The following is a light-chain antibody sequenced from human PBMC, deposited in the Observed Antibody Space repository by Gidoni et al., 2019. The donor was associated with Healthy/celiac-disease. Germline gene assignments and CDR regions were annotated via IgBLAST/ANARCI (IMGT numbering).Light chain of an antibody. CDR1: QSISSY. V-gene: IGKV1-39*01. J-gene: IGKJ2*02. CDR3: QQSYSTPRT. CDR2: AAS. Sequence: DIQMTQSPSSLSASVGDSVTITCRASQSISSYLNWYQQKPGKAPKLLIYAASSLQSGVPSRFSGSGSGTDFTLTISSLQPEDFATYYCQQSYSTPRTFXQXTELEIK.